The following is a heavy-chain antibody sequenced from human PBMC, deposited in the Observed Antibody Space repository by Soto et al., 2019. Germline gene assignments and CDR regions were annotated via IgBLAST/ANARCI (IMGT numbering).Heavy chain of an antibody. Sequence: ASVKVSCKASGYTFIDYGISWVRQAPGQGLEWMGWISGYNGDAKDAQNLQGRVTMTTDTSTSTAYMELRSLRSDDTAVYYCARSANTWTGTRYLPHWGLGTLVTVSS. CDR3: ARSANTWTGTRYLPH. CDR1: GYTFIDYG. V-gene: IGHV1-18*01. CDR2: ISGYNGDA. D-gene: IGHD3-9*01. J-gene: IGHJ1*01.